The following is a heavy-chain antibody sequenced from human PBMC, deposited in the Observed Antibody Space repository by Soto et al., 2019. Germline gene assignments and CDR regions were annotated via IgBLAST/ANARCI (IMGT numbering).Heavy chain of an antibody. V-gene: IGHV1-2*02. J-gene: IGHJ5*02. CDR1: GYTFTGYY. CDR3: AAAQRANGFDP. CDR2: INPNRGGT. D-gene: IGHD6-25*01. Sequence: QVQLVQSGAEVKKPGASVKVSCKASGYTFTGYYMHWVRQATGQGLEWMEWINPNRGGTNYGQKFQGRVTMTRDTSSSTVYMAVRRLKSDNTAGYYCAAAQRANGFDPWGQGALVTVSS.